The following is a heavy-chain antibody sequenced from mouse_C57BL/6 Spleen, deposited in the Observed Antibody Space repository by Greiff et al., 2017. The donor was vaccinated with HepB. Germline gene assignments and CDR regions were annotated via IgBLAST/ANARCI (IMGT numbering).Heavy chain of an antibody. V-gene: IGHV1-50*01. CDR1: GYTFPSYW. Sequence: QVQLQQPGAELVKPGASVKLSCKASGYTFPSYWMQWVKQRPGQGLEWIGEIDPSDSYTNYNQKFKGKATLTVDTSSSTAYMQLSSLTSEDSAVYYCARGGYYDLFDYWGQGTTLTVSS. D-gene: IGHD2-4*01. CDR3: ARGGYYDLFDY. CDR2: IDPSDSYT. J-gene: IGHJ2*01.